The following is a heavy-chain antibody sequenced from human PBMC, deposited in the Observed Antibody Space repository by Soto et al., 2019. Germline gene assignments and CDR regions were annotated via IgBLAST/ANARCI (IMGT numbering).Heavy chain of an antibody. D-gene: IGHD2-15*01. V-gene: IGHV4-59*01. CDR1: GGSINSDY. CDR2: VYHSGST. CDR3: ARDLKEYCSDGKCNWFDP. Sequence: PSETLSLTCTVSGGSINSDYWSWIRQPPGKGLDWIGYVYHSGSTNYNPSLRNRVTISFDASKNEISLQVRSATAADAAVYYCARDLKEYCSDGKCNWFDPWGQGTLVTVSS. J-gene: IGHJ5*02.